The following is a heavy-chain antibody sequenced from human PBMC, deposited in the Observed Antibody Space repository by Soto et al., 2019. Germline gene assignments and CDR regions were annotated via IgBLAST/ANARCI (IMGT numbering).Heavy chain of an antibody. D-gene: IGHD3-3*01. CDR3: ARDMYYDFWSGLFDY. Sequence: ASVKVSCKASGGTFSSYTFSWVRQAPGQRLEWMGWINAGNGNTKYSQKFQGRVTITRDTSASTAYMELSSLRSEDTAVYYCARDMYYDFWSGLFDYWGQGTLVTVSS. CDR1: GGTFSSYT. V-gene: IGHV1-3*01. J-gene: IGHJ4*02. CDR2: INAGNGNT.